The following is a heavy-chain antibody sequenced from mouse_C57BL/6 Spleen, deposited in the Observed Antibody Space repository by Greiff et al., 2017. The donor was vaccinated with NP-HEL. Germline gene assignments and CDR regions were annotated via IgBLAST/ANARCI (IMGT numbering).Heavy chain of an antibody. D-gene: IGHD1-1*01. Sequence: QVQLKESGAELVRPGASVTLSCKASGYTFTDYEMHWVKQTPVHGLEWIGAIDPETGGTAYNQKFKGKAILTADKSSSTAYMKLRSLTSEDSAVYYCTRRSYGSSRGYFDDWGKGTTLTVSS. J-gene: IGHJ2*01. CDR1: GYTFTDYE. V-gene: IGHV1-15*01. CDR3: TRRSYGSSRGYFDD. CDR2: IDPETGGT.